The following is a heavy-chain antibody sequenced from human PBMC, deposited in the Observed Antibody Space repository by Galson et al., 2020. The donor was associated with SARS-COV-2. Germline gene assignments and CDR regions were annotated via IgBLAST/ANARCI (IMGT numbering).Heavy chain of an antibody. Sequence: SQTLSLTCAISGHSVSSNIAAWNWITQSPSRGLAWLGRTYYRSEWFNDYAVSVKSRITFNPDTSKNQFSLQLNSVTPEDTAVYYCARDFNGWALDYWGQGTLVTVSS. CDR1: GHSVSSNIAA. CDR3: ARDFNGWALDY. V-gene: IGHV6-1*01. D-gene: IGHD6-19*01. J-gene: IGHJ4*02. CDR2: TYYRSEWFN.